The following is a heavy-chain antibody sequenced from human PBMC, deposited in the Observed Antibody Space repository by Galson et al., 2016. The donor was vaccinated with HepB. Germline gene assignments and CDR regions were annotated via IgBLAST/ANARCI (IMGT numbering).Heavy chain of an antibody. J-gene: IGHJ6*02. D-gene: IGHD2-21*02. Sequence: ETLSLTCTVSGASISSSYYWVWVRQSPGKGLEWIASFYYSGRTAYYNPSLMRRVAISVDTSKTQCALKVSSVTAAGTAVYYCARRDGLVGVTSRGVYGVGVWGQGTTVIVSS. V-gene: IGHV4-39*01. CDR1: GASISSSYY. CDR3: ARRDGLVGVTSRGVYGVGV. CDR2: FYYSGRTA.